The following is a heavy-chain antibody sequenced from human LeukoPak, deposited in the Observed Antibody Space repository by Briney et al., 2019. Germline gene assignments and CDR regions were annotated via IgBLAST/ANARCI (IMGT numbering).Heavy chain of an antibody. CDR2: IKSKTDGGTT. D-gene: IGHD3-22*01. CDR3: TTDLPYDCSGYQP. J-gene: IGHJ5*02. Sequence: PGGSQILSCAAPGFTFSNAWMSWVRQAPGKGLEWVGRIKSKTDGGTTHYAAHVPGRFTISRDDSKNTLYLQMNSLKTEDTAVYYCTTDLPYDCSGYQPWGKGTRVPLSS. V-gene: IGHV3-15*01. CDR1: GFTFSNAW.